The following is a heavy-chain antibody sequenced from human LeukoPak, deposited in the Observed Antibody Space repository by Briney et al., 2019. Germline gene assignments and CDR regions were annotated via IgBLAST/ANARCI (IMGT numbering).Heavy chain of an antibody. CDR1: GFTFSSNY. CDR2: ISSSGSTI. CDR3: AELGITMIGGV. J-gene: IGHJ6*04. D-gene: IGHD3-10*02. V-gene: IGHV3-11*04. Sequence: GGSLRLSCAASGFTFSSNYMSWVRQAPGKGLEWVSYISSSGSTIYYADSVKGRFTISRDNAKNSLYLQMNSLRAEDTAVYHCAELGITMIGGVWGKGTTVTISS.